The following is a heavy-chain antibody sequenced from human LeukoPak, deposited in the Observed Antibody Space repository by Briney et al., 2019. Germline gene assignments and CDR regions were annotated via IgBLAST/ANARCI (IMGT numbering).Heavy chain of an antibody. J-gene: IGHJ4*02. D-gene: IGHD5-12*01. V-gene: IGHV3-30*18. Sequence: GGSLRLSCAASGFTFSRYGMHWVRQAPGKGLEWVAVIASDGRDKHYVDSVKGRFTISRENSKNTLYLQMNSLRAEDTAVYYCAKESRMVATYRGDYWGQGTLVTVSS. CDR1: GFTFSRYG. CDR3: AKESRMVATYRGDY. CDR2: IASDGRDK.